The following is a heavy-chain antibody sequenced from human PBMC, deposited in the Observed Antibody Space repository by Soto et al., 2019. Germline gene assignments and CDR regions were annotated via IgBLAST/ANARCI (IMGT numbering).Heavy chain of an antibody. D-gene: IGHD2-2*01. CDR1: GGTFSSYA. CDR2: IIPIFGTA. Sequence: QVQLVQSGAEVKKPGSSVKVSCKASGGTFSSYAISWVRQAPGQGLEWMGGIIPIFGTANYAQKFQGRVTITADESTSTAYMELSSLRSEDTAVYYCARDIVLVPAAIVTTLPGWYYYGMDVWGQGTTVTVSS. CDR3: ARDIVLVPAAIVTTLPGWYYYGMDV. J-gene: IGHJ6*02. V-gene: IGHV1-69*12.